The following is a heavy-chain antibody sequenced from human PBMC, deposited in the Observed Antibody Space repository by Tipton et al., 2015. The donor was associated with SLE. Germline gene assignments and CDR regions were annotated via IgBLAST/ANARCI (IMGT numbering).Heavy chain of an antibody. V-gene: IGHV4-34*01. CDR1: GGSFSGYY. Sequence: LRLSCVVDGGSFSGYYWSWIRQPPGQRLEWIGEITHSGKTNYNPSLKSRLTISLDTSKNQFSLKLSSVAAADTAVYYCARAGTSSWYGDYWGQGTLVTVSS. J-gene: IGHJ4*02. CDR3: ARAGTSSWYGDY. CDR2: ITHSGKT. D-gene: IGHD6-13*01.